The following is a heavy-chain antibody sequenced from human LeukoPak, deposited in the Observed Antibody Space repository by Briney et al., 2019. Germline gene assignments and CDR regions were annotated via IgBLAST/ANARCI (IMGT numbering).Heavy chain of an antibody. J-gene: IGHJ4*02. V-gene: IGHV3-23*01. CDR3: ARSKRQAARPVHFDY. Sequence: PGGSLRLSCAASGLTFSSYAMSWVRQAPGKGLEWVSAISGSGGSTYYADSVKGRFTISRDNSKNTLYLQMNSLRAEDTAVYYCARSKRQAARPVHFDYWGQGTLVTVSS. CDR2: ISGSGGST. CDR1: GLTFSSYA. D-gene: IGHD6-6*01.